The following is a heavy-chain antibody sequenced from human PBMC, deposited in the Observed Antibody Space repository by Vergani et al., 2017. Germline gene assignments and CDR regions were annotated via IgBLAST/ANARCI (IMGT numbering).Heavy chain of an antibody. D-gene: IGHD6-6*01. J-gene: IGHJ1*01. Sequence: EVQLVESGGGLVKPGGSLRLSCAASGFTFSSYSMNWVRQAPGKGLEWVSSITSSSTYINYADSVKGRFTISRDNAKNSLYLQMNSLRAEDTAVYYCARDPSSSSSDWGQGTLVTVSS. CDR1: GFTFSSYS. CDR3: ARDPSSSSSD. V-gene: IGHV3-21*01. CDR2: ITSSSTYI.